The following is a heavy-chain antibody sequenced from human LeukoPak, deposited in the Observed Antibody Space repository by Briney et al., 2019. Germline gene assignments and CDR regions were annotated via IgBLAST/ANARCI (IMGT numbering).Heavy chain of an antibody. Sequence: GSSVKVSCKAPGGTFSSYAISWVRQAPGQGLEWMGGIIPIFGTANYAQKFQGRVTITADESTSTAYMELSSLRSEDTAVYYCARDRATVPQDNWFDPWGQGTLVTVSS. D-gene: IGHD4-17*01. CDR3: ARDRATVPQDNWFDP. CDR2: IIPIFGTA. J-gene: IGHJ5*02. V-gene: IGHV1-69*01. CDR1: GGTFSSYA.